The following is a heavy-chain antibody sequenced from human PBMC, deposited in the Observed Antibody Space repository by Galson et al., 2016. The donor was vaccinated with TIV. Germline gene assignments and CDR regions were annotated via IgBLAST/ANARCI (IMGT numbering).Heavy chain of an antibody. J-gene: IGHJ4*02. CDR3: SSASHLVPTVHHY. V-gene: IGHV1-69*04. CDR1: GGTFNSYD. D-gene: IGHD5-12*01. CDR2: INPAVGLT. Sequence: SVKVSCKASGGTFNSYDISWLRQIPGEGFEWMGRINPAVGLTKYAQRFQGRFTITAAYMELSSLRSEDTAVYYCSSASHLVPTVHHYWGPGTLVTVSS.